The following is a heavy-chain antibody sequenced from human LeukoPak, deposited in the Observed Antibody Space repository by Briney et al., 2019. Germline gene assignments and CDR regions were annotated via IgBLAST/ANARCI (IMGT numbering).Heavy chain of an antibody. CDR3: ARVLIAATGRDC. Sequence: GGSLRLSCAASGFTFSSHWMHWVRQAPGKGPVWVSRINTDGTSTSYADSVKGRFTISRDNAKNTLYLQMNSLRAEDTAVYYCARVLIAATGRDCWGQGTLVTVSS. CDR1: GFTFSSHW. D-gene: IGHD6-13*01. CDR2: INTDGTST. V-gene: IGHV3-74*01. J-gene: IGHJ4*02.